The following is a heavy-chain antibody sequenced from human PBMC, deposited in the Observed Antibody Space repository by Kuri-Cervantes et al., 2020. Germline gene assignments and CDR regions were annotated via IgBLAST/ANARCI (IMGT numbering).Heavy chain of an antibody. CDR1: GGSVSSGSYY. Sequence: GSLRLSCTVSGGSVSSGSYYWSWIRQPPGRGLEWIGYIYYSGSTNYNPSLKSRVTISVDTSKNQFSLQLSSVTAADTAVYYCARVALGGVFFEYWGQGTLVTVSS. CDR3: ARVALGGVFFEY. V-gene: IGHV4-61*01. CDR2: IYYSGST. J-gene: IGHJ4*02. D-gene: IGHD2-8*02.